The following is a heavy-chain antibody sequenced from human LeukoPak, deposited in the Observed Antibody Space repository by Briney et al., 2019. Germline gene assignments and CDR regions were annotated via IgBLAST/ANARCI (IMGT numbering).Heavy chain of an antibody. V-gene: IGHV3-48*04. Sequence: GGSLRLSCAASGFTFSSYSMNWVRQAPGKGLEWVSYISSSSSPIYYADSVKGRFAISRDNAKNSLYLQMNSLRAEDTAVYYCARSAVVAAPFDYWGQGTLVTVSS. D-gene: IGHD2-15*01. CDR1: GFTFSSYS. CDR2: ISSSSSPI. J-gene: IGHJ4*02. CDR3: ARSAVVAAPFDY.